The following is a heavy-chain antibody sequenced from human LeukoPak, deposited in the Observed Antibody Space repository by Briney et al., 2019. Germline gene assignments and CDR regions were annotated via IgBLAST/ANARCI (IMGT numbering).Heavy chain of an antibody. CDR3: ARASPSGAAAEFLDI. CDR1: GGSFSGYY. V-gene: IGHV4-34*01. CDR2: INHSGST. Sequence: PSETLSLTCAVHGGSFSGYYWSWIRQPPGKGLEWIGEINHSGSTNYNPSLKSRVTISVDTSKNQFSLKLSSVTAADTAVYYCARASPSGAAAEFLDIWGQGTMVTVSS. J-gene: IGHJ3*02. D-gene: IGHD6-13*01.